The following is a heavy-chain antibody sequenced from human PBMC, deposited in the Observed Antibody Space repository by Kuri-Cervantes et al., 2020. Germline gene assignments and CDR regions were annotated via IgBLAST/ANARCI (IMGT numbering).Heavy chain of an antibody. D-gene: IGHD2-15*01. CDR2: IKSKTDGGTT. CDR1: GFTFSSYG. Sequence: GESLKISCAASGFTFSSYGMHWVRQAPGKGLEWVGRIKSKTDGGTTDYAAPVKGRFTISRDDSKNTLYLQMNSLKTEDTAVYYCTTGLCSGGSCYHFHYYYGMDVWGQGTTVTVSS. J-gene: IGHJ6*02. CDR3: TTGLCSGGSCYHFHYYYGMDV. V-gene: IGHV3-15*01.